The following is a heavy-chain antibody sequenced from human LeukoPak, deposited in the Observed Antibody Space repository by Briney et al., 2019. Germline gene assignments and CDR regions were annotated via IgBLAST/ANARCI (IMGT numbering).Heavy chain of an antibody. V-gene: IGHV3-7*01. CDR3: ARDQDNWNYDQYYYYYYGMDV. CDR2: IKQDGSEK. Sequence: GSLGLSCAASGFTFSSYWMSWVRQAPGKGLEWVANIKQDGSEKYYVDSVKGRFTISRDNAKNSLYLQMNSLRAEDTAVYYCARDQDNWNYDQYYYYYYGMDVWGQGTTVTVSS. D-gene: IGHD1-7*01. J-gene: IGHJ6*02. CDR1: GFTFSSYW.